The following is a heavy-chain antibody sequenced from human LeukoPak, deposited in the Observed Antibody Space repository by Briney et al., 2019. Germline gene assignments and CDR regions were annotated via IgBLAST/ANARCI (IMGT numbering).Heavy chain of an antibody. CDR2: IYSGGAT. D-gene: IGHD6-19*01. J-gene: IGHJ4*02. Sequence: GGSLRLSCAVSEFSVSSNYMNWVRQAPGKGLEWVSVIYSGGATNYADSVRGRFTISRDNSKNMVSLQMTSLGAEDTAVYYCARGRFSGPDDYWGQGTLVTVSS. CDR1: EFSVSSNY. CDR3: ARGRFSGPDDY. V-gene: IGHV3-53*01.